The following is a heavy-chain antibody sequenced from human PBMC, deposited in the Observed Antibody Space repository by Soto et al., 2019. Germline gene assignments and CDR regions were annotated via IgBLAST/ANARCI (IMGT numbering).Heavy chain of an antibody. Sequence: PSEPLSLTCTVSGGSISSYYWSWIRQPPGKGLEWIGYIYYSGSTNYNPSLKSRVTISVDTSKNQFSLKLSSVTAADTAVYYCARDRSRNWFDPWGQGTLVTVSS. D-gene: IGHD2-15*01. CDR1: GGSISSYY. CDR3: ARDRSRNWFDP. V-gene: IGHV4-59*01. CDR2: IYYSGST. J-gene: IGHJ5*02.